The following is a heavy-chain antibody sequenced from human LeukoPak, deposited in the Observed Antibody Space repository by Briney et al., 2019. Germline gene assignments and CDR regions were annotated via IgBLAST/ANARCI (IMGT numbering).Heavy chain of an antibody. J-gene: IGHJ5*02. Sequence: PSQTLSLTGTVSGGSISRSRYYWGWIRQPPGKGLEWIGSIYYSGSTYYNPSLKSRVNISVDTSKNQFSLKLSSVTAADTAVYYCASLKTGANWFDPWGQGTLVTVSS. D-gene: IGHD1-14*01. V-gene: IGHV4-39*01. CDR1: GGSISRSRYY. CDR2: IYYSGST. CDR3: ASLKTGANWFDP.